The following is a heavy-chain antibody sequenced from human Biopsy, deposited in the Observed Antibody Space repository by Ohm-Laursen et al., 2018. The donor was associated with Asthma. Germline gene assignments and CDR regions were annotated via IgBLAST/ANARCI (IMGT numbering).Heavy chain of an antibody. CDR1: GFTFSSYS. Sequence: LSCAASGFTFSSYSMNWVRQAPGKGLEWVSYISSSSSTIYYADSVKGRFTISRDNAKNSLYLQMNSLRAEDTAVYYCARTFHFWSPYHAEHYQLWGQGTLVTVSS. D-gene: IGHD3-3*02. CDR2: ISSSSSTI. V-gene: IGHV3-48*01. CDR3: ARTFHFWSPYHAEHYQL. J-gene: IGHJ1*01.